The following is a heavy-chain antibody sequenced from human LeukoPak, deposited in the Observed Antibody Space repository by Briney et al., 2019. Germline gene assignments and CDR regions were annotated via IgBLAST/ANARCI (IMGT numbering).Heavy chain of an antibody. J-gene: IGHJ3*02. D-gene: IGHD3-22*01. CDR3: ARTYYYDSSITFDI. Sequence: SETLSLTCTVSGGSISGYYWSWIRQPPGKGLQWIGYVYHSGSTNYNPSLKSRVTISLDTSKNQFSLKLSSVTAADTAVYYCARTYYYDSSITFDIWGQGTMVTVSS. CDR2: VYHSGST. V-gene: IGHV4-59*01. CDR1: GGSISGYY.